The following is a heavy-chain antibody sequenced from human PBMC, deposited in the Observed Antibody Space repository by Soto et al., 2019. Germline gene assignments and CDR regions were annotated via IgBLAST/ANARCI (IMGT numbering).Heavy chain of an antibody. J-gene: IGHJ6*02. CDR1: GFTFSSYG. Sequence: SLRLSCAASGFTFSSYGMHWVRQAPGKGLEWVAVISYDGSNKYYADSVKGRFTISRDNSKNTLYLQMNSLRAEDTAVYYCAKALDSSGYYGMDVWGQGTTVTVSS. CDR3: AKALDSSGYYGMDV. CDR2: ISYDGSNK. D-gene: IGHD6-25*01. V-gene: IGHV3-30*18.